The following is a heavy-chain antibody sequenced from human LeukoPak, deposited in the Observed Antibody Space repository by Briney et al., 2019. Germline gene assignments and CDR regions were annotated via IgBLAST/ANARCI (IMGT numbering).Heavy chain of an antibody. CDR2: IDPKYGGT. CDR3: VKDPPHSGFGRYYFDY. V-gene: IGHV1-2*02. Sequence: ASVKVSCRASGYTFTSYGISWVRQAPGKGLEWMGWIDPKYGGTKYAQNFQGRVTMTRDTSISTAYVEVSGLTSDDTAVYYCVKDPPHSGFGRYYFDYWGQGTLVTVSS. D-gene: IGHD3-22*01. J-gene: IGHJ4*02. CDR1: GYTFTSYG.